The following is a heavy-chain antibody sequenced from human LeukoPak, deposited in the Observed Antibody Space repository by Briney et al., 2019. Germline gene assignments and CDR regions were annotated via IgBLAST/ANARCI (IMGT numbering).Heavy chain of an antibody. D-gene: IGHD4-17*01. CDR2: ISSSSSYI. CDR3: ARDRYGDYVDAFDI. CDR1: GFTFSSYS. V-gene: IGHV3-21*01. Sequence: PGGSLRLSCAASGFTFSSYSMNWVRQAPGKGLEWVSSISSSSSYIYYADSVKGRFTISRDNAKNSLYLQMNSLRAEDTAVYYCARDRYGDYVDAFDIWGQGTMVTVSS. J-gene: IGHJ3*02.